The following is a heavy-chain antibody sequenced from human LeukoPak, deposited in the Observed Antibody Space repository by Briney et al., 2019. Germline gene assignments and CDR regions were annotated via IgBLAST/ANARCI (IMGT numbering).Heavy chain of an antibody. CDR1: GGSISSGGYY. CDR2: IYYSGST. CDR3: ARVENVIYYDSRAGAFDI. J-gene: IGHJ3*02. V-gene: IGHV4-31*03. D-gene: IGHD3-22*01. Sequence: SETLSLTCTVSGGSISSGGYYWSWIRQHPGKGLEWIGYIYYSGSTYYNPSLKSRVTISVDTSKNQFSLKLSSVTAADTAVYYCARVENVIYYDSRAGAFDIWGRGTMVTVSS.